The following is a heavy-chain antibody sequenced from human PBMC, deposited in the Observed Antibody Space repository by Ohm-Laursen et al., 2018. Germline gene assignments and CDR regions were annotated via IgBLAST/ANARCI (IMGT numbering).Heavy chain of an antibody. V-gene: IGHV3-23*01. J-gene: IGHJ1*01. CDR3: ARAPSGYYYVGYFQH. CDR2: ISGSGGST. D-gene: IGHD3-22*01. CDR1: GFTFSSYA. Sequence: SLRLSCTASGFTFSSYAMSWVRQAPGKGLEWVSAISGSGGSTYYADSVKGRFTISRDSSKNTLYLQMNSLRAEDTAVYYRARAPSGYYYVGYFQHWGQGTLVTVSS.